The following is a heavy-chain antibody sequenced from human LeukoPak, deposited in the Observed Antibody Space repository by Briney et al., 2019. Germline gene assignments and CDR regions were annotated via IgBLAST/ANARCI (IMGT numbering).Heavy chain of an antibody. CDR3: ARDCIGCHGFDY. J-gene: IGHJ4*02. CDR1: GYTFTNYG. Sequence: ASVKVSCKASGYTFTNYGISWVRQDPGQGLERMGWVSAYADDTNYVQKFQGRITMTTDTSTNTAYVELRSLKSDDTAVYYCARDCIGCHGFDYWGQGTLVTVSS. CDR2: VSAYADDT. D-gene: IGHD2-15*01. V-gene: IGHV1-18*01.